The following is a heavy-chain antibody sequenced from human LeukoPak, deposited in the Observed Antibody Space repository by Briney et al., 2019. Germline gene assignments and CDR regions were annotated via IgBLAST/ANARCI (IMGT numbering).Heavy chain of an antibody. CDR3: STVGSSWAVDY. Sequence: GGSLRLSCAASGFTFSVAWMTWVRQAPGKGLEWVGRIKSKTNGGTIDHAPPVKGRFTISRDDSKNALYLQMNSLQTEDTGVYFCSTVGSSWAVDYWGQGTLVTVSS. CDR2: IKSKTNGGTI. V-gene: IGHV3-15*01. D-gene: IGHD2-2*01. CDR1: GFTFSVAW. J-gene: IGHJ4*01.